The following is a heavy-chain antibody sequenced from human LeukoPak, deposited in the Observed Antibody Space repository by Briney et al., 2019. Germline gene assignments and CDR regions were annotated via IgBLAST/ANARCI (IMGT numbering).Heavy chain of an antibody. CDR2: INQDGSEK. J-gene: IGHJ4*02. Sequence: GGSLRLSCAASGFTFSSYWMSWVRQAPGKGLQWVADINQDGSEKYYVDSVKGRFTISRDNAKNSLYLQMKSLRTEDTAVYYCARYGALDYWGQGTLVTVSS. V-gene: IGHV3-7*04. D-gene: IGHD4-17*01. CDR1: GFTFSSYW. CDR3: ARYGALDY.